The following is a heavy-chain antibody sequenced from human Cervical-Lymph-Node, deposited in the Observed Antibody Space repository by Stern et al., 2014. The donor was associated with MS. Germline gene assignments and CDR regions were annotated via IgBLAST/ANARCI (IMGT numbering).Heavy chain of an antibody. CDR2: IKSHGRTI. CDR3: ARDQITGVAEASYYSDYGMDV. Sequence: VQLVESGGGLVKPGGSLRLSCAASGFTFSDYYMTWIRQDPGKGLEWLSYIKSHGRTIYYADSVKGRFTISRDNAKNALFLQMHDLRAEDTAVYYCARDQITGVAEASYYSDYGMDVWGQGISVTVSS. D-gene: IGHD4-23*01. V-gene: IGHV3-11*01. J-gene: IGHJ6*02. CDR1: GFTFSDYY.